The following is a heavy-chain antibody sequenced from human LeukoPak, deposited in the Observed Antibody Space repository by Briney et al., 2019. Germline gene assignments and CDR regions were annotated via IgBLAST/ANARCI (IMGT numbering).Heavy chain of an antibody. CDR1: GYTLTELS. J-gene: IGHJ6*03. Sequence: ASVKVSCKVSGYTLTELSMHWVRQAPGKGLEWMGGFDPGDGETIYAQKFQGRVTMTEDTSTDTAYMELSSLRSEDTAVYYCATVHSGSYSTRVYYYYMDVWGKGTTVTVSS. V-gene: IGHV1-24*01. CDR3: ATVHSGSYSTRVYYYYMDV. D-gene: IGHD1-26*01. CDR2: FDPGDGET.